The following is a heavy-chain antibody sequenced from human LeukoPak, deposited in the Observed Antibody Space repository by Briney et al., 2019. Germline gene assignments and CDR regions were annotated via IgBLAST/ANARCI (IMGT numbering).Heavy chain of an antibody. CDR2: INPRGTST. CDR3: ARDNSMDERGWWFDP. Sequence: GASVKVSCKASGYTFTCHYMHWVRQAPGQGLEWMGVINPRGTSTIYAEKFQGRIILTRDMSSTTDYMELSSLKSDDTAVYYCARDNSMDERGWWFDPWGQGTLVTVSS. V-gene: IGHV1-46*01. CDR1: GYTFTCHY. J-gene: IGHJ5*02. D-gene: IGHD4-23*01.